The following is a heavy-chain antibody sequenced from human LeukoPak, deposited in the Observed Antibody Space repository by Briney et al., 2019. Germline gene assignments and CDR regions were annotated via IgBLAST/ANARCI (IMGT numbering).Heavy chain of an antibody. D-gene: IGHD5-18*01. CDR2: IRGSGGST. CDR1: TXSXYA. Sequence: TXSXYAMSWVRQAPVKGLEWVSAIRGSGGSTYYADSVKGRFTISRDNSKNTLYLQMNSLRAGDTAVYYCARTTAMADNDAFDIWGQGTMVTVSS. V-gene: IGHV3-23*01. J-gene: IGHJ3*02. CDR3: ARTTAMADNDAFDI.